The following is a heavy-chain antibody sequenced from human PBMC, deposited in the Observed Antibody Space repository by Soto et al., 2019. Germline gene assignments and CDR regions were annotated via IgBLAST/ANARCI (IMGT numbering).Heavy chain of an antibody. Sequence: GGSLRLSCAASGFTFSNYEMNWVRQAPGKGLEWTSYISNSGNTIYVADSMRGRFTISRDNAKNSLFLQMNSLRADDTAVYYCARDIDNRDYYYGLDVWRQGSTVTVSS. D-gene: IGHD1-20*01. CDR2: ISNSGNTI. V-gene: IGHV3-48*03. J-gene: IGHJ6*02. CDR3: ARDIDNRDYYYGLDV. CDR1: GFTFSNYE.